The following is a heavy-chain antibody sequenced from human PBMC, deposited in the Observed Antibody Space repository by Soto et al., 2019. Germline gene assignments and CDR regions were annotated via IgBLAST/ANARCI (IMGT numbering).Heavy chain of an antibody. CDR2: IFSNDEK. CDR1: GFSLSNPRMG. CDR3: ARIQRMGMIVVSNHHFDD. J-gene: IGHJ4*02. D-gene: IGHD3-22*01. Sequence: SGPTLVNPTETLTLTCTVSGFSLSNPRMGVSWIRQPPGKALEWLAHIFSNDEKSYSTSLKSRLTISRDTSKTQGVLTMTNMDHVDTAKYYCARIQRMGMIVVSNHHFDDWGQGDLVTVSS. V-gene: IGHV2-26*01.